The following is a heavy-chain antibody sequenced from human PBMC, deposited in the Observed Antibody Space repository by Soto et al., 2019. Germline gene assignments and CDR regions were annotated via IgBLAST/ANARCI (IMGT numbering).Heavy chain of an antibody. CDR1: GFTFSSYS. Sequence: RGWSLRLACAASGFTFSSYSMNWVRQAPGKGLEWVSSISSSSSYIYYADSVKGRFTISRDNAENTLYLQMSSLRAEYTAVYDFGRDGGDCTIDNCNRYYYYALGVWGQGTPVTVS. V-gene: IGHV3-21*01. CDR2: ISSSSSYI. CDR3: GRDGGDCTIDNCNRYYYYALGV. J-gene: IGHJ6*02. D-gene: IGHD2-2*03.